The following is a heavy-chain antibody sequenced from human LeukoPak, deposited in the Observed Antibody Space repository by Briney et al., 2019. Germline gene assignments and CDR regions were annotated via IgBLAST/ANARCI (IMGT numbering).Heavy chain of an antibody. Sequence: SETLSLTCTVSGGSISSSSYYWGWIRQPPGRGLEWIGSIYYSGSTYYNPSLKSRVTISVDTSKNQFSLKLSSVTAADTAVYYCARAPHSGSYYSPLNYFDYWGQGTLVTVSS. D-gene: IGHD1-26*01. V-gene: IGHV4-39*07. J-gene: IGHJ4*02. CDR3: ARAPHSGSYYSPLNYFDY. CDR1: GGSISSSSYY. CDR2: IYYSGST.